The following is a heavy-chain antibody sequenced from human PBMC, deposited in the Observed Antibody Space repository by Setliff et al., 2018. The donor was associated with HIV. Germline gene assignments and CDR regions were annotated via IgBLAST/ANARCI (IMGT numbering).Heavy chain of an antibody. V-gene: IGHV4-34*01. CDR1: GGSFSGYY. CDR2: INHSGST. Sequence: SETLSLTCAVYGGSFSGYYWSWIRQPPGKGLEWIGEINHSGSTNYNPSLKSRVTISIDTSKAQFSLKLISVTAADTAVYYCVRRDVSFLFGQFDSWGQGILVTVS. D-gene: IGHD3-10*02. J-gene: IGHJ4*02. CDR3: VRRDVSFLFGQFDS.